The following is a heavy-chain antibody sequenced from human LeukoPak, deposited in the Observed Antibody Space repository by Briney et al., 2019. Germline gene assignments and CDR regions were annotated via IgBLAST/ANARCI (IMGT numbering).Heavy chain of an antibody. CDR1: GYSISSGYY. D-gene: IGHD6-13*01. V-gene: IGHV4-38-2*02. CDR3: ARHYSSSWYELASNWFDP. CDR2: IYHSGST. Sequence: PSETLSLTCTVSGYSISSGYYWGWIRQPPGKGLEWIGSIYHSGSTYYNPSLKSRVTISVDTSKNQFCLKLSSVTAADTAVYYCARHYSSSWYELASNWFDPWGQGTLVTVSS. J-gene: IGHJ5*02.